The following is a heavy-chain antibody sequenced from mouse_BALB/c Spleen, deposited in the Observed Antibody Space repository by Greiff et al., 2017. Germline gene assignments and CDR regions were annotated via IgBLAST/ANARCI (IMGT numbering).Heavy chain of an antibody. Sequence: VMLMESGAELVKPGASVKMSCKAFGYTLTTYPIEWMKQNHGKSLEWIGNFHPYNDDTKYNEKFKGKAKLTVEKSSSTVYLALSRLTSDDSAVYYCARVHGSSLAWFAYWGQGTLVTVSA. CDR2: FHPYNDDT. CDR1: GYTLTTYP. J-gene: IGHJ3*01. V-gene: IGHV1-47*01. CDR3: ARVHGSSLAWFAY. D-gene: IGHD1-1*01.